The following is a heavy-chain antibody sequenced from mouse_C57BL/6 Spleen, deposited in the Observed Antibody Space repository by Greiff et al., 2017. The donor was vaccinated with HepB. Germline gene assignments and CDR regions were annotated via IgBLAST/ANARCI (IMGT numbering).Heavy chain of an antibody. V-gene: IGHV1-18*01. CDR3: ARQGDGYYLYAMDY. CDR1: GYTFTDYN. Sequence: VQLQQSGPELVKPGASVKIPCKASGYTFTDYNMDWVKQSHGKSLEWIGDINPNNGGTIYNQKFKGKATLTVDKSSSTAYMELRSLTSEDTAVYYCARQGDGYYLYAMDYWGQGTSVTVSS. D-gene: IGHD2-3*01. CDR2: INPNNGGT. J-gene: IGHJ4*01.